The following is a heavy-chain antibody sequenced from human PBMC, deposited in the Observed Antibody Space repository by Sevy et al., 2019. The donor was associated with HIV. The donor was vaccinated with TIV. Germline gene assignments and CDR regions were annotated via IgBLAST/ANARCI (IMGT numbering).Heavy chain of an antibody. CDR1: GGSFSGFS. D-gene: IGHD2-2*02. CDR2: VNH. CDR3: ARGVEGVVPSPILGLGPWSKYWSFDL. J-gene: IGHJ2*01. V-gene: IGHV4-34*01. Sequence: SETLSLTCAVSGGSFSGFSWNWIRQPPGKGLEWIGEVNHYSPSLKSRATISLDTSKNRFSLKLHSVTAADTAFYFCARGVEGVVPSPILGLGPWSKYWSFDLWGRGTLVTVSS.